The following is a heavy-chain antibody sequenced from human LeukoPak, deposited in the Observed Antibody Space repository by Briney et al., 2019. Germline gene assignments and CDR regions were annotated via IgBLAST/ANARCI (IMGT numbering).Heavy chain of an antibody. CDR2: IYSSGST. D-gene: IGHD3-22*01. CDR3: ASIYYYDSAPFDP. J-gene: IGHJ5*02. CDR1: GGSISSSSYY. V-gene: IGHV4-61*02. Sequence: PSETLSLTCTVSGGSISSSSYYWGWIRQPAGKGLEWIGRIYSSGSTNYNPSLKSRVTISVDTSKNQFSLKLSSVTAADTAVYYCASIYYYDSAPFDPWGQGTLVTVSS.